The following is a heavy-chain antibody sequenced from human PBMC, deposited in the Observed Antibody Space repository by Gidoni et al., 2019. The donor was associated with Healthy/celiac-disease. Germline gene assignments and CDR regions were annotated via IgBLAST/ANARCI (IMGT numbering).Heavy chain of an antibody. D-gene: IGHD3-16*01. CDR3: ARDWGLGGIDP. J-gene: IGHJ5*02. V-gene: IGHV3-53*01. CDR1: GFTVRSNY. Sequence: EVQLVESGGGLIQPGGSLRLSCAAPGFTVRSNYLSWVRQAPGKGRAWVSVIESGGSTYYADSVKGGFTISRDNSKNTLYRQMNSLRAEDTAVYYCARDWGLGGIDPWGQGTLVTVSS. CDR2: IESGGST.